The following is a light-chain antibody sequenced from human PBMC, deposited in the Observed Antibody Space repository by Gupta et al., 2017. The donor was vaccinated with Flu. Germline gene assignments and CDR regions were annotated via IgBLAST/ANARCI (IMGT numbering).Light chain of an antibody. CDR2: KET. CDR3: QSADRTGTYV. Sequence: SYELTQPPSVSVSPGQTARITCSGDALPNQYVYWYQQKPGQAPVLVIYKETERPSGIPERFSGSTSGTIVTLTISGVQAEDEADYYCQSADRTGTYVFGTGTKVTVL. CDR1: ALPNQY. V-gene: IGLV3-25*02. J-gene: IGLJ1*01.